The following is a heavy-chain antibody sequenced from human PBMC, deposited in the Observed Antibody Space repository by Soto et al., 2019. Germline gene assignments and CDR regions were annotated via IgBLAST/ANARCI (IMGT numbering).Heavy chain of an antibody. V-gene: IGHV1-2*02. J-gene: IGHJ4*02. D-gene: IGHD2-8*01. CDR3: AREGGDIVQMVYALPWY. CDR1: GYTFTDYY. Sequence: ASVKVSCKASGYTFTDYYMHWVRQAPGQGLEWMGWINPNSGATSYAQRLQGRVTMTRDTSISTAYMELSRLTSDDTTVYYCAREGGDIVQMVYALPWYWGQGTLVTVSS. CDR2: INPNSGAT.